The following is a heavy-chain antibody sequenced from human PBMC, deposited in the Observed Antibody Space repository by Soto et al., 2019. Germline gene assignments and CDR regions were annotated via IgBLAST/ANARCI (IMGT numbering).Heavy chain of an antibody. CDR1: GYTFSRYG. CDR3: AKNGQPPYYYYAMDV. D-gene: IGHD2-8*01. V-gene: IGHV1-18*01. Sequence: QGQLVQSRPEVKKPGASVKVSCKASGYTFSRYGISWVRQAPGQGLEWMGWVSGYNGDTKYAQKVQGRVTMTVDTSTYTAYMELRSLTSDDTAKYYCAKNGQPPYYYYAMDVWGQGTTVTVSS. J-gene: IGHJ6*02. CDR2: VSGYNGDT.